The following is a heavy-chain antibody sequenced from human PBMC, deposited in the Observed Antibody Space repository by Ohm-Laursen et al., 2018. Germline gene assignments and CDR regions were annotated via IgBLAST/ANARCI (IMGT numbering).Heavy chain of an antibody. J-gene: IGHJ4*02. CDR3: ARCTTEIDY. CDR1: GGSISSHY. D-gene: IGHD2-8*01. Sequence: SQTLSLTCTVSGGSISSHYWSWIRQPPEKGLEWIGHIYYSGSTAYNPSLKSRVTISVDTSKNQFSLKLSSVTAADTAVYYCARCTTEIDYWGQGTLVSVSS. CDR2: IYYSGST. V-gene: IGHV4-59*08.